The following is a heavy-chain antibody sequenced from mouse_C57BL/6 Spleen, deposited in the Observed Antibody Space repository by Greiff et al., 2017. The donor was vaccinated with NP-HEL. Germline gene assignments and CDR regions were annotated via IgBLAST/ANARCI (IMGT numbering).Heavy chain of an antibody. CDR1: GYTFTSSW. J-gene: IGHJ1*03. CDR3: ARSGSSEGYWDV. Sequence: QVQLQQPGAELVRPGPSVKLSCKASGYTFTSSWMHWVKQRPGQGLEWIGVIDPSDSYTNYNQKFKGKATLTVDTSSSTAYMQLSGLTSEDSAGYCCARSGSSEGYWDVWGRGSKGTVCS. D-gene: IGHD1-1*01. V-gene: IGHV1-59*01. CDR2: IDPSDSYT.